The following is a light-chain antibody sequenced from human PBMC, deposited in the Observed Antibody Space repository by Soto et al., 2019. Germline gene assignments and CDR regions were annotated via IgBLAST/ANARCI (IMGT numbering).Light chain of an antibody. J-gene: IGKJ2*01. CDR1: QSVGRT. Sequence: EIVMTQYPATLAVSPGERATLFCRASQSVGRTLAWYQQKPGQYPRLLVYGASTRANGTPARFSGSGSGTEFTLTINSLQSEDVAVYYCQQYNQWPPYTFGQGTNVETK. CDR3: QQYNQWPPYT. V-gene: IGKV3-15*01. CDR2: GAS.